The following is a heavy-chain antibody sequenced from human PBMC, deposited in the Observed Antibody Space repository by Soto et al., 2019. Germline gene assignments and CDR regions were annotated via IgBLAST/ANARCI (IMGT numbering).Heavy chain of an antibody. V-gene: IGHV4-59*08. Sequence: QVQLQESGPGLVKPSETLSLTCTVSGGSISSYYWSWIRQPPGKGLEWIGYIYYSGSTNYNPSLKSRVTISVDTSKNQCSLKLSSVTAADTAVYYCARGSTGYSSRWYRYWGQGTLVTVSS. D-gene: IGHD6-13*01. CDR1: GGSISSYY. CDR2: IYYSGST. CDR3: ARGSTGYSSRWYRY. J-gene: IGHJ4*02.